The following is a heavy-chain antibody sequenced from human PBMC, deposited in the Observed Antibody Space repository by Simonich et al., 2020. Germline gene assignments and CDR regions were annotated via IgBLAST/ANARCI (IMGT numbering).Heavy chain of an antibody. Sequence: EVQLVQSGAEVKKPGESLKISCKGSGYSFTSYWIGWVRQMPVKGLEWIGVIFPGDTDTRYSPSFQGQVTSSADKSISTAYLQWSSLKASDTAMYYCARQLNDFDIWGQGTMVTVSS. D-gene: IGHD1-1*01. CDR2: IFPGDTDT. CDR3: ARQLNDFDI. V-gene: IGHV5-51*01. CDR1: GYSFTSYW. J-gene: IGHJ3*02.